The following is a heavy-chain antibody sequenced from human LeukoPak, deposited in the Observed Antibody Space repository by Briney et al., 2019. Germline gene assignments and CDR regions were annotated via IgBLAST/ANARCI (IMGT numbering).Heavy chain of an antibody. CDR1: GYTLTELS. CDR3: ATVGYSYGYPTRAFDI. V-gene: IGHV1-24*01. Sequence: ASVKVSCKVSGYTLTELSMHWVRQAPGKGLEWMGGFDPEDGETIYAQKFQGRVTMTEDTSTDTAYMGLSSLRSEDTAVYYCATVGYSYGYPTRAFDIWGQGTMVTVSS. J-gene: IGHJ3*02. CDR2: FDPEDGET. D-gene: IGHD5-18*01.